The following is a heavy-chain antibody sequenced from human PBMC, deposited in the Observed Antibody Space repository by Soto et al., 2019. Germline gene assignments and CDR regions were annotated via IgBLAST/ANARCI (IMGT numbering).Heavy chain of an antibody. V-gene: IGHV4-30-4*01. J-gene: IGHJ3*02. CDR3: ANPFTHYESWSGRSPPYAFDI. Sequence: QVQLLESGPGLVKPSQTLSLTCTVSGGSISSGDYYWSWIRQPPGKGLEWIGYIYYSGNTYYSPSLKSRVILSIDTSINQFSLKLSSVTAADTAVYYCANPFTHYESWSGRSPPYAFDIGGRGTMVTVSS. D-gene: IGHD3-3*01. CDR2: IYYSGNT. CDR1: GGSISSGDYY.